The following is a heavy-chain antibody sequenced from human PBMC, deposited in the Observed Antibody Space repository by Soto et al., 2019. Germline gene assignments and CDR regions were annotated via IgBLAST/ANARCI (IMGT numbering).Heavy chain of an antibody. V-gene: IGHV1-69*06. J-gene: IGHJ3*02. Sequence: QVQLEQSGAEVKKPGSSVKVSCKASGGTLSDHGVAWLRQAPGQGLEWMGGTIPVFNTAKYAQKFQGGVTVTADKFTNIAYMEVSSLRSEDTAFYFCARGVYGSGNYYTGPSAFDIWGQGTMVIVSS. CDR2: TIPVFNTA. D-gene: IGHD3-10*01. CDR3: ARGVYGSGNYYTGPSAFDI. CDR1: GGTLSDHG.